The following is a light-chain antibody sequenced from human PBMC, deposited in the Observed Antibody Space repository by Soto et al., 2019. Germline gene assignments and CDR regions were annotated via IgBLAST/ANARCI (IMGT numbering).Light chain of an antibody. CDR2: DVS. CDR1: SSDVGGYNY. J-gene: IGLJ1*01. Sequence: QSALTQPASVSGSPGQSITISCTGTSSDVGGYNYVSWYQHHPGKAPKLMIYDVSNRPSGVSNRFSGSKSGNTASLIISGLQAEDEADYYCSSYTSSSTLSTYVFGTGPRSPS. V-gene: IGLV2-14*03. CDR3: SSYTSSSTLSTYV.